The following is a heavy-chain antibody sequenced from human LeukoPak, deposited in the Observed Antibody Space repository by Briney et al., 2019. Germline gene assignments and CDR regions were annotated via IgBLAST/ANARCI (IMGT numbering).Heavy chain of an antibody. V-gene: IGHV3-30*02. CDR1: GFTFSSNG. D-gene: IGHD3-16*01. CDR2: IQYDGSKK. Sequence: GGSLRLSCVASGFTFSSNGMHWVRQAPGKGPEWVTFIQYDGSKKYYADSVKGRFTISRDNSKNTLYLQMNSLRAEDTAVYYCAKFYDLRGYFDYWGQGTLVTVSS. CDR3: AKFYDLRGYFDY. J-gene: IGHJ4*02.